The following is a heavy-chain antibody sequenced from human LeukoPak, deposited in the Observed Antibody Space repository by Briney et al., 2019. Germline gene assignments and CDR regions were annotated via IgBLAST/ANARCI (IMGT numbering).Heavy chain of an antibody. V-gene: IGHV4-34*01. J-gene: IGHJ4*02. Sequence: KPSETLSLTSAVYGGSFSGYYWSWIRQPPGKGLEWIGEINHSGSTNYNPSLKSRVTISVDTSKNQFSLKLSSVTAADTAVYYCARGAAYYDFWSGYYTYFDYWGQGTLVTVSS. D-gene: IGHD3-3*01. CDR2: INHSGST. CDR1: GGSFSGYY. CDR3: ARGAAYYDFWSGYYTYFDY.